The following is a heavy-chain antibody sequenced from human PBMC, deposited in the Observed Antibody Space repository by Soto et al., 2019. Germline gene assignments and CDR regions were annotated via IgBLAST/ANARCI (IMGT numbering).Heavy chain of an antibody. CDR1: GFTFSSYA. Sequence: EVQLLESGGGLVQPGGSLRLSCAASGFTFSSYAMSWVRQAPGQGLEWVSAISGSGGSTYYADSVKGRFTISRDNSKNTLYLQMDSLRAEDTAVYYCGGVPAAILHRGYDYFDYWGQGTLVTVSS. CDR3: GGVPAAILHRGYDYFDY. J-gene: IGHJ4*02. V-gene: IGHV3-23*01. D-gene: IGHD2-2*02. CDR2: ISGSGGST.